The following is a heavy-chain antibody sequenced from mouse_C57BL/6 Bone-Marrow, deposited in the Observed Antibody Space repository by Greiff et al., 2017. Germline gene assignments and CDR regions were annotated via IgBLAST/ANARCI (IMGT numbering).Heavy chain of an antibody. CDR1: GFTFSSYA. J-gene: IGHJ3*01. CDR3: ARDTPDYYGSSRTWFAD. D-gene: IGHD1-1*01. CDR2: ISDGGSYT. Sequence: DVMLVESGGGLVKPGGSLKLSCAASGFTFSSYAMSWVRQTPEKRLEWVATISDGGSYTYYPDNVKGRFTISRDNAKNNLYLQMSHLKSEDTAMYYCARDTPDYYGSSRTWFADWGQGTLVTVSA. V-gene: IGHV5-4*01.